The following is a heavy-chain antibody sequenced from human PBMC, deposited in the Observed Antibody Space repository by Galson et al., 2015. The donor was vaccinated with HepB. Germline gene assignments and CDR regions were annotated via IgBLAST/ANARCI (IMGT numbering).Heavy chain of an antibody. J-gene: IGHJ6*02. D-gene: IGHD6-13*01. CDR1: GYSFSGYW. Sequence: SGAEVKRPGESLKISCKGSGYSFSGYWIGWVRQMPGKGLEWMGIIYPGDSNTRYSPSFQGQVTISADKSITTAYLQWSSLKASDTAMYYCARHGITATAAGSTMDVWGQGTTVTVSS. CDR3: ARHGITATAAGSTMDV. CDR2: IYPGDSNT. V-gene: IGHV5-51*01.